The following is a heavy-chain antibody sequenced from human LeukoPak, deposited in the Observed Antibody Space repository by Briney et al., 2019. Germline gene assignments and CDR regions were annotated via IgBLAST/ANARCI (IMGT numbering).Heavy chain of an antibody. Sequence: PSETLSLTCTVSGDSVSSGSYYWSWLRQPPGKGLEWIGYIFSSGSTKYNPSLKGRVTISLDASKNQFSLNLSSVTAADTAFYYCAGGDYFRFQHWGQGTLVTVSP. D-gene: IGHD4-17*01. CDR2: IFSSGST. CDR3: AGGDYFRFQH. CDR1: GDSVSSGSYY. V-gene: IGHV4-61*01. J-gene: IGHJ1*01.